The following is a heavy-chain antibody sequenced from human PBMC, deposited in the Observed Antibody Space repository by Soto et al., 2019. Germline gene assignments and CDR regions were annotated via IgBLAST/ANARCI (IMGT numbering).Heavy chain of an antibody. Sequence: GGSLRLSCESSGFTFSSYSMNLVRQAPGKGLQWVSFITSSGSAIYYADSVMGRFTISRDNAKSSLYLQMNSLRAGDTAVYYCVRLGRDGYFDYWGQGTLVTVSS. CDR2: ITSSGSAI. D-gene: IGHD6-19*01. CDR1: GFTFSSYS. CDR3: VRLGRDGYFDY. J-gene: IGHJ4*02. V-gene: IGHV3-48*01.